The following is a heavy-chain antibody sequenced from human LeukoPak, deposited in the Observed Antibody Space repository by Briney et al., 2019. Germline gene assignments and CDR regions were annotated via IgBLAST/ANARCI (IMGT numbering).Heavy chain of an antibody. D-gene: IGHD1-1*01. CDR3: ARDTTGGVAFDI. Sequence: PGGSLRLSCVVSGSTFSSYAMHWVRQAPGKGLEYVSGISSNGGNTYYANSVKGRFTISRDNSKNTLYLQMGSLRAEDMAVYYCARDTTGGVAFDIWGQGTMVTVSS. CDR1: GSTFSSYA. V-gene: IGHV3-64*01. CDR2: ISSNGGNT. J-gene: IGHJ3*02.